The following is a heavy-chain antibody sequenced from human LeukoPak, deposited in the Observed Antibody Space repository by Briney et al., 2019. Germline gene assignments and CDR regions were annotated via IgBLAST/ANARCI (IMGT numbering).Heavy chain of an antibody. CDR2: INPSGGST. CDR1: GYTFTSYY. J-gene: IGHJ4*02. V-gene: IGHV1-46*01. Sequence: ASLKVSCKASGYTFTSYYMHWVPQAPGQRLEWEGIINPSGGSTSYAQKFQGRVTMTRDMSTSTVYMELSSLRSEDTAVYYCARDPHFYSNPGYYFDYWGQGTLVTVSS. D-gene: IGHD4-11*01. CDR3: ARDPHFYSNPGYYFDY.